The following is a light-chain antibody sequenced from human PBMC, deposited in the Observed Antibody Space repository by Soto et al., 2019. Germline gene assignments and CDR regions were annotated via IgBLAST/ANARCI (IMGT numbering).Light chain of an antibody. Sequence: SVLTQPPSVSGAPGQRVTISCTGSSSNIGANYDVQWYQQLPGTAPRLLIYGDSNRPSGVPDRFSGSKSGTSASLAITGLQAEDEADYYCQSYDSSLGGSVFGGGTKLTVL. CDR1: SSNIGANYD. V-gene: IGLV1-40*01. CDR3: QSYDSSLGGSV. J-gene: IGLJ2*01. CDR2: GDS.